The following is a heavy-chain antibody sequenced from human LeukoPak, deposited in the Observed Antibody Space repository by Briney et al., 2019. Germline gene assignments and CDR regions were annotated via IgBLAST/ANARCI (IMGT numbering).Heavy chain of an antibody. J-gene: IGHJ5*02. D-gene: IGHD6-6*01. CDR2: IIPILGIA. V-gene: IGHV1-69*02. Sequence: GSSVKVSCKASGGTFSSYNISWVRQAPGQGLEWMGRIIPILGIANYAQKFQGRVTITADKSTSTAYMELSSLRSEDTAVYYCARALAAPNNWFDPWGQGTLVTVSS. CDR1: GGTFSSYN. CDR3: ARALAAPNNWFDP.